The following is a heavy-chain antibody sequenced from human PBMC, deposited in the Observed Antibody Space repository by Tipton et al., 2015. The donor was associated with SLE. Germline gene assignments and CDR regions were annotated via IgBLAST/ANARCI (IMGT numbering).Heavy chain of an antibody. CDR3: AVYQGDGIQLWLNWFDP. D-gene: IGHD5-18*01. CDR1: GGSISSYY. CDR2: IYYSGST. Sequence: TLSLTCTVSGGSISSYYWSWIRQPPGKGLEWIGYIYYSGSTNYNPSLKSRVTISVDTSKNQFSLKLSSVTAADTAVYYCAVYQGDGIQLWLNWFDPWGQGTLVTVSS. J-gene: IGHJ5*02. V-gene: IGHV4-59*01.